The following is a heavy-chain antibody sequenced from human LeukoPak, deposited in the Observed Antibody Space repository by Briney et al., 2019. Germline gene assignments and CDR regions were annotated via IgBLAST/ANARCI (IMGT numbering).Heavy chain of an antibody. CDR2: IYTSGST. CDR1: GGSISSGSYY. D-gene: IGHD2/OR15-2a*01. Sequence: QVQLQESGPGLVKPSQTLSLTCTVSGGSISSGSYYWSCIRQPAWKGLAWIGRIYTSGSTNYNPSLKSRVTISVDTSRNQFSLKLSSVTAADTAVYYCARDSILSYYMDVWGKGTTVIVSS. CDR3: ARDSILSYYMDV. J-gene: IGHJ6*03. V-gene: IGHV4-61*02.